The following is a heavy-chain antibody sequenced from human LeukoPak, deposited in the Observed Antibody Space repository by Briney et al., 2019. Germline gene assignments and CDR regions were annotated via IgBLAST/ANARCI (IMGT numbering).Heavy chain of an antibody. D-gene: IGHD2/OR15-2a*01. CDR1: GFSFSDHY. CDR2: TRNRANRYTT. J-gene: IGHJ4*02. CDR3: ARVVMTGSVFTTYFDY. Sequence: GGSLRLSCAASGFSFSDHYMDWVRQAPGKGLEWVGRTRNRANRYTTDYAASVKGRFTISRDDSHNSLYLQMNSLQAEGTAMYHCARVVMTGSVFTTYFDYWGQGTLVTVSS. V-gene: IGHV3-72*01.